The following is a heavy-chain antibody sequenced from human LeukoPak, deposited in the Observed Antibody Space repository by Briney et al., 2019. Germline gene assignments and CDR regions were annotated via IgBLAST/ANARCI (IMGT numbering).Heavy chain of an antibody. CDR1: GGSISTSIYY. Sequence: SETLSLSCTVSGGSISTSIYYWGWIRQPPGKGLEWIGNIFYSGSTYYNPSLKSRVTMSVDTSKNQFSLKLYSVTAADTAVYYCARDSKRGSVRGLDVWGQGTTVTVSS. CDR3: ARDSKRGSVRGLDV. J-gene: IGHJ6*02. CDR2: IFYSGST. V-gene: IGHV4-39*07. D-gene: IGHD5/OR15-5a*01.